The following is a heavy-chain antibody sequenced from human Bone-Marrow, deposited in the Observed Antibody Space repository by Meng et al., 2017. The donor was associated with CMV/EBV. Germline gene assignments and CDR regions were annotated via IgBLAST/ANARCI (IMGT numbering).Heavy chain of an antibody. V-gene: IGHV6-1*01. D-gene: IGHD2-15*01. Sequence: SCAISGDSVSSNSAAWNWIRQSPSRGLEWLGRTYYRSKWFNDYAVSVKSRITITPDTAKNQFSLQLNSVTPEDTAVYHCAREYCRNSACDTGMDVWGQATTVTVSS. J-gene: IGHJ6*02. CDR2: TYYRSKWFN. CDR1: GDSVSSNSAA. CDR3: AREYCRNSACDTGMDV.